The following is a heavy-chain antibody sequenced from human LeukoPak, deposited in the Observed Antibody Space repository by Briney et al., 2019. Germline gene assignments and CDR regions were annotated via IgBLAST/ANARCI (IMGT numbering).Heavy chain of an antibody. V-gene: IGHV3-74*01. D-gene: IGHD6-19*01. J-gene: IGHJ4*02. Sequence: PGGSLRLSCAASGFIFSNYWMHWVRQAPGKGLVWVSRFNSDGSSTSYADSVKGRFTISRDNAKNTLYLQMNSLRAEDTAVYYCTRERGRGWSRLDYFDYWGQGTLVTVSS. CDR3: TRERGRGWSRLDYFDY. CDR1: GFIFSNYW. CDR2: FNSDGSST.